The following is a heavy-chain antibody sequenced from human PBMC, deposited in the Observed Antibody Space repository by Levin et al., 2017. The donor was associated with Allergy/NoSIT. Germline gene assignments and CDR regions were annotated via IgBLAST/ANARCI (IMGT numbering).Heavy chain of an antibody. D-gene: IGHD2-21*02. CDR1: GFTFSDYY. Sequence: GESLKISCAASGFTFSDYYMSWIRQAPGKGLEWVSYISSSGSTIYYADSVKGRFTISRDNAKNSLYLQMNSLRAEDTAVYYCARDKTAATCDYWGQGTLVTVSS. V-gene: IGHV3-11*01. CDR2: ISSSGSTI. J-gene: IGHJ4*02. CDR3: ARDKTAATCDY.